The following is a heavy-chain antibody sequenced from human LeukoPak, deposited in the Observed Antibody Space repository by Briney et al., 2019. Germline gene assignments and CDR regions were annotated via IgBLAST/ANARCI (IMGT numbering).Heavy chain of an antibody. J-gene: IGHJ4*02. Sequence: ASAKVSCKASGYTFTSYGISWVRQAPGQGLEWMGWISAYNGNTNYAQKLQGRVTMTTDTSTSTAYMELRSLRSDDTAVYYCASHAIDDILTGDDYWGQGTLVTVSS. CDR1: GYTFTSYG. D-gene: IGHD3-9*01. CDR3: ASHAIDDILTGDDY. CDR2: ISAYNGNT. V-gene: IGHV1-18*01.